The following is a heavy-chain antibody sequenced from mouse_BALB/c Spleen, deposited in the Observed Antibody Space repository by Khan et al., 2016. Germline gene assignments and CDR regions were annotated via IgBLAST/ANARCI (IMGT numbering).Heavy chain of an antibody. CDR1: GYTFTSYT. CDR2: INPCSGYT. V-gene: IGHV1-4*01. J-gene: IGHJ3*01. Sequence: QVQLQQSGAELARPGDSVKMSCKATGYTFTSYTMHWVKQRSGQGLEWIGYINPCSGYTNYNQKFKDKATLTADKSTSTAYMQLSSLTSEDSAVYYCARSAEFAYWGQGTLVTVSA. CDR3: ARSAEFAY.